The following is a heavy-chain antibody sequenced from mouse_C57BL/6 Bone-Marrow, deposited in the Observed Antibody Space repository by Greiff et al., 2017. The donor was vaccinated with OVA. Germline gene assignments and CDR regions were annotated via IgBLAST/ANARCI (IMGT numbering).Heavy chain of an antibody. J-gene: IGHJ2*01. D-gene: IGHD1-1*01. Sequence: QVQLQQSGAELARPGASVKMSCKASGYTFTSYTMHWVKQRPGQGLEWIGYINPSSGYTQYNQKFKDKATLTADKSSSTAYMQLSSLTSEDSAVYYCARQAPYYYGSSYVGYWGQGTTLTVSS. CDR3: ARQAPYYYGSSYVGY. CDR1: GYTFTSYT. CDR2: INPSSGYT. V-gene: IGHV1-4*01.